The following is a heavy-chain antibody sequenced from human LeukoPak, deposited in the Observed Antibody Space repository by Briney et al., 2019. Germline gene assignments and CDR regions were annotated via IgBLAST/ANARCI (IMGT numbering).Heavy chain of an antibody. J-gene: IGHJ4*02. Sequence: GGSLRLSRAASEFTFSGYSMNWVRQAPGKRPEWVSSISSSSSYIYYADSVKGRFTISRDHAKNSLYLQMNSLRAEDTALYYCARGTSLPDYWGQRTLVTVSS. CDR1: EFTFSGYS. V-gene: IGHV3-21*01. CDR3: ARGTSLPDY. D-gene: IGHD1-1*01. CDR2: ISSSSSYI.